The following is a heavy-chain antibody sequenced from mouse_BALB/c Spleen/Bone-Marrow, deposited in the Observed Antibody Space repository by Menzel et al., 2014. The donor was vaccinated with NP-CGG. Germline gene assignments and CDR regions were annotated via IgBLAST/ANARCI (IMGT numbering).Heavy chain of an antibody. J-gene: IGHJ3*01. D-gene: IGHD2-3*01. CDR2: ISSGGSYT. CDR3: TRIYDGYAY. Sequence: EVKVVESGGLVKPGGSLKLSCAASGFTFSSYTMSWVRQTPEKRLEWVATISSGGSYTYYPDSVKGRFTISRDNAKNTLYLQMSSLKSEDTAMYYCTRIYDGYAYWGHGTLVTVSA. CDR1: GFTFSSYT. V-gene: IGHV5-6-4*01.